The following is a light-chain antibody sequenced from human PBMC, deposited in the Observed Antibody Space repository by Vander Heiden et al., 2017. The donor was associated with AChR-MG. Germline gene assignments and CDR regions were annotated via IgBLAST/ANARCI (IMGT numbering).Light chain of an antibody. CDR2: GVS. Sequence: EIVLTQSPGTLSLSSGERATLSCRASQSVSSSLAWYHQKPGQAPRLILYGVSSRATGITDRFSGSGSGTHFSLIISRLEPEDSALYYCQQYDTSPWTFGQGTKVEVK. CDR1: QSVSSS. CDR3: QQYDTSPWT. J-gene: IGKJ1*01. V-gene: IGKV3-20*01.